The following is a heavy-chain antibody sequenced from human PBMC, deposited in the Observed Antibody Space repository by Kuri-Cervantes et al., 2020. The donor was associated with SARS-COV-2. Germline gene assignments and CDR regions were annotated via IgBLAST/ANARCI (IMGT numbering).Heavy chain of an antibody. J-gene: IGHJ6*02. CDR3: ASQNYDFWSGYYVYYYYYGMDV. V-gene: IGHV1-69*06. CDR2: IIPIFGTA. Sequence: SVKVSCKASGGTFSSYAISWVRQAPGQGLEWMGGIIPIFGTANYAQKFQGRVTITADKSTSTAYMELSSLRSEDTAVYYCASQNYDFWSGYYVYYYYYGMDVWGQGTTVTVSS. CDR1: GGTFSSYA. D-gene: IGHD3-3*01.